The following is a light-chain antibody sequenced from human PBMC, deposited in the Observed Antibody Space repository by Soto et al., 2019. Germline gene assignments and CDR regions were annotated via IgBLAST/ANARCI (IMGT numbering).Light chain of an antibody. J-gene: IGLJ2*01. CDR1: KLGDKY. V-gene: IGLV3-1*01. Sequence: SYELTQPPSVAVSPGQTASITCSGDKLGDKYACWYQQKPGQSPVLVIYQDSKRPSGIPERFSGSNSGNTATLTISGTQAMDEADYYCQAWDNSLVVFGGGTKLTVL. CDR2: QDS. CDR3: QAWDNSLVV.